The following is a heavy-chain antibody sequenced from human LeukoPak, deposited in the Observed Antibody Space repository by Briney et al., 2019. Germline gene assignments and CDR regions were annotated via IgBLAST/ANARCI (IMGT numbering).Heavy chain of an antibody. V-gene: IGHV4-4*07. CDR2: IYTSGST. Sequence: PSETLSLTCTVSGGSISSYYWSWIRQPAGKGLEWIGRIYTSGSTNYNPSLKSRVTMSVDTSKNQFSLKLSSVTAADTAVYYCARESVAGDLYDFWSGPYYFGYWGQGTLVTVSS. CDR3: ARESVAGDLYDFWSGPYYFGY. CDR1: GGSISSYY. D-gene: IGHD3-3*01. J-gene: IGHJ4*02.